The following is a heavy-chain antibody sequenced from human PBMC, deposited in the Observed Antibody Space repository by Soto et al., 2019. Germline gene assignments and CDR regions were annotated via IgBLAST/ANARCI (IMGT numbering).Heavy chain of an antibody. J-gene: IGHJ4*02. Sequence: GESLKISCAASGFTFSSYAMSWVRQAPGKGLEWVSAISGSGGSTYYADSVKGRFTISRDNSKNTPYLQMNALRVEDTALYYCTRGTRPSSVGTGAFWGQGTLVTVSS. CDR2: ISGSGGST. CDR3: TRGTRPSSVGTGAF. D-gene: IGHD3-10*01. V-gene: IGHV3-23*01. CDR1: GFTFSSYA.